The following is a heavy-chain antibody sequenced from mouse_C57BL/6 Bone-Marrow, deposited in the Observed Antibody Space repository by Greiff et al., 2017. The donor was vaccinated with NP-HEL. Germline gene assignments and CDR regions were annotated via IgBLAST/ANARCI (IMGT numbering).Heavy chain of an antibody. CDR3: AKKDGSSHYYAMDY. D-gene: IGHD1-1*01. CDR2: IWSGGST. CDR1: GFSLTSYG. J-gene: IGHJ4*01. V-gene: IGHV2-5*01. Sequence: QVQLKESGPGLVQPSQSLSIPCTVSGFSLTSYGVHWVRQSPGKGLEWLGVIWSGGSTDYNAAFMSRLSITKDNSKSQVFFKMNSLQADDTAIYYCAKKDGSSHYYAMDYWGQGTSVTVSS.